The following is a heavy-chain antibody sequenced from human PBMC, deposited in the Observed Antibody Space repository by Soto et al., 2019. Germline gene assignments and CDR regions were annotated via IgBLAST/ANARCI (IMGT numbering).Heavy chain of an antibody. J-gene: IGHJ6*03. CDR1: GFTFSSYD. V-gene: IGHV3-13*01. Sequence: GGSLRLSCAASGFTFSSYDMHWVRQATGKGLEWVSAIGTAGDTYYPGSVKGRFTISRENAKNSLYLQMNSLRAGDTAVYYCARGGAAAGPYYYYYMDVWGKGTTVTVSS. D-gene: IGHD6-13*01. CDR2: IGTAGDT. CDR3: ARGGAAAGPYYYYYMDV.